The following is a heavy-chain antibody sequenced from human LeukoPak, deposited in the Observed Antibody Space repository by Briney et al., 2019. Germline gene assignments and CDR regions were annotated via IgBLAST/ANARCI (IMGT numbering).Heavy chain of an antibody. CDR3: ARRPYYYMDV. J-gene: IGHJ6*03. CDR1: GGTIGGYY. CDR2: IYKSGST. Sequence: PSETLSLTCSVSGGTIGGYYWNWIRQSAGKVLEWIGRIYKSGSTNYNPSLKSRVTISVDTSKNQFSLNLRSVTAADTAVYYCARRPYYYMDVWGRGTTVTVSS. V-gene: IGHV4-4*07.